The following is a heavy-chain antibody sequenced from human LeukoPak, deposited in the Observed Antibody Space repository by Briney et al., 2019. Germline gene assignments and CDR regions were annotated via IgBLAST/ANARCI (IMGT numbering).Heavy chain of an antibody. D-gene: IGHD5-18*01. CDR3: ARGRGYTYGVDY. J-gene: IGHJ4*02. Sequence: SETLSLTCTVSGGSVSSGSPYWSWIRPPPGKGLEWIGLFYNSGSTNYNPSLKSRVTISVDTSKNQFSLKLTSVTAADTGVYYCARGRGYTYGVDYWGQGTLVTVSS. CDR1: GGSVSSGSPY. CDR2: FYNSGST. V-gene: IGHV4-61*01.